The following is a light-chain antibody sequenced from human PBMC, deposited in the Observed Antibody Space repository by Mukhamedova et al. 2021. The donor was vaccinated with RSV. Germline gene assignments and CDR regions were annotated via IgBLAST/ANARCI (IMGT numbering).Light chain of an antibody. CDR3: NKYFGVPGP. CDR2: AAS. V-gene: IGKV1-NL1*01. J-gene: IGKJ2*01. Sequence: WYQRRVHGKAPKLLIYAASRLATGVPSRFSGGGSGAVYTLTITSLQPEDFGTYYCNKYFGVPGPFGLGTKL.